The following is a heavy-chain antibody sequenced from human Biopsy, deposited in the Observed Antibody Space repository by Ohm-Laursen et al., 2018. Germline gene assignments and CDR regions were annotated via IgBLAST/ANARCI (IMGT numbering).Heavy chain of an antibody. V-gene: IGHV4-59*08. CDR3: ARRGSGGRSFDY. Sequence: SDTLSLTCTVSGDSINSSYWSWIRQAPGKGLEWIGFISNSGNTNYNPSLKSRVTISADTSKNQFSLKLGSVTVADTAVFYCARRGSGGRSFDYCGQGSLVTVSS. CDR1: GDSINSSY. D-gene: IGHD2-15*01. J-gene: IGHJ4*02. CDR2: ISNSGNT.